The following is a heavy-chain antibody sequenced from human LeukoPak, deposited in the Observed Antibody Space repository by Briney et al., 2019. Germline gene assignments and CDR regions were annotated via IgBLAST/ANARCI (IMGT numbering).Heavy chain of an antibody. CDR3: ASSAIRGLLVPLGY. CDR2: ISYDGSDK. D-gene: IGHD3-10*01. V-gene: IGHV3-30*19. CDR1: GFTFSSYG. J-gene: IGHJ4*02. Sequence: GGSLRLSCAASGFTFSSYGMHWVRQAPGKGLEWVAVISYDGSDKYYADSVKGRFTISRDNSKNTLYLQMNSLRAEDTAVYYCASSAIRGLLVPLGYWGQGTLVTVSS.